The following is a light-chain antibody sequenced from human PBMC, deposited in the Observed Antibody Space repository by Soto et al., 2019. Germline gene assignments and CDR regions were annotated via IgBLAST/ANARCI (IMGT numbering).Light chain of an antibody. CDR2: GAS. J-gene: IGKJ2*01. CDR1: QNVNSN. V-gene: IGKV3-15*01. Sequence: EIVMTQSPATLSMSPGERATLSCRATQNVNSNLAWYQHRPGQAPRLLIYGASIRPTDIPARLSGSGSGTEFTLTIDSLQSEDFAVYYCQHYNGWPPRYTFGQGTKLEIK. CDR3: QHYNGWPPRYT.